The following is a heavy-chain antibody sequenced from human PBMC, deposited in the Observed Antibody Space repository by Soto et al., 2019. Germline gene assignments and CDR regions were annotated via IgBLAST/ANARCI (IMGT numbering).Heavy chain of an antibody. CDR2: IFYSGNT. Sequence: ASETLSLTCTVSGGSISRGDYYWSWIRQPPGKGLEWIGYIFYSGNTYHNPSLKSRVTISVDTSKNQFFLMLNSVTAADTAVYYCARGDGGNDPFDYWGQGTLVTVSS. D-gene: IGHD2-15*01. CDR3: ARGDGGNDPFDY. CDR1: GGSISRGDYY. J-gene: IGHJ4*02. V-gene: IGHV4-30-4*01.